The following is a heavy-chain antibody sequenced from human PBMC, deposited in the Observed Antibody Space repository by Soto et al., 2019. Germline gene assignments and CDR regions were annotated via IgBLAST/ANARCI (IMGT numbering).Heavy chain of an antibody. CDR1: GYTFTSYD. Sequence: QVQLVQSGAEVKKPGASVKVSCKASGYTFTSYDINWVRQATGQGLEWMGWMNPNSGNTGYAQKLQGRVTITRNTSISTSYMELSSLRSEDTAVYYCARGDGGYDPYYYYYIDFWGKGTTVTVSS. J-gene: IGHJ6*03. CDR3: ARGDGGYDPYYYYYIDF. V-gene: IGHV1-8*03. CDR2: MNPNSGNT. D-gene: IGHD5-12*01.